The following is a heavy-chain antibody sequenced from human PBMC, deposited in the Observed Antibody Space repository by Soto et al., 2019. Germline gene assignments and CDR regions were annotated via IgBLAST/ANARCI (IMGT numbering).Heavy chain of an antibody. CDR3: AKARGNYYDSSGYYMGFDY. V-gene: IGHV3-23*01. J-gene: IGHJ4*02. D-gene: IGHD3-22*01. CDR1: GFTFSSYA. CDR2: ISGSGGST. Sequence: EVQLLESGGGLVQPGGSLRLSCAASGFTFSSYAMSWVRQAPGKGLEWVSAISGSGGSTYYADSVKGRFTISRDNSKNTLYLQMNSLRAEDTAVYYCAKARGNYYDSSGYYMGFDYWGQGTLVTVSS.